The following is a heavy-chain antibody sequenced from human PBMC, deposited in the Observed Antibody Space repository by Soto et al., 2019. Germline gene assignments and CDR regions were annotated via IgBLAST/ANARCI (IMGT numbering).Heavy chain of an antibody. CDR2: INHSGST. Sequence: SETLSLTCAFYGGSFSGYYWTWIRQPPGTGLEWIGEINHSGSTNYNPSLKSRVTISVDTSKNQFSLKLTSVTAADTAVYYCARDSGYSYGPIDYWGQGTLVTVS. CDR3: ARDSGYSYGPIDY. D-gene: IGHD5-18*01. J-gene: IGHJ4*02. CDR1: GGSFSGYY. V-gene: IGHV4-34*01.